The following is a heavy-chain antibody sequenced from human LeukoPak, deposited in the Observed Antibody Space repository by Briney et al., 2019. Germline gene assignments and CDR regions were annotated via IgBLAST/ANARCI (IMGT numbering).Heavy chain of an antibody. CDR2: INWNGGST. CDR3: ARSVAASRDY. V-gene: IGHV3-20*04. CDR1: GFTFDGYG. Sequence: GGSLRLSCAASGFTFDGYGMSWVRQAPGKGLEWVSGINWNGGSTGYADSVKGRFTISRDNAKNSLYLQVNSLRAEDTALYYCARSVAASRDYWGQGTLVTVSS. J-gene: IGHJ4*02. D-gene: IGHD2-15*01.